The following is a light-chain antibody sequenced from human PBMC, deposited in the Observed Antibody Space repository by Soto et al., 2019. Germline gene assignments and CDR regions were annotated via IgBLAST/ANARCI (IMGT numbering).Light chain of an antibody. CDR1: QSVSSY. V-gene: IGKV3-15*01. J-gene: IGKJ1*01. Sequence: EIVFTQSPATLSLSPGERATLSCRASQSVSSYLAWYQQKPGQAPRLLIYGASTRATGIPARFSGSGSGTEFTLTISSLQSEDFAVYYCQQYNNGPPGTFGQGTMVDIK. CDR3: QQYNNGPPGT. CDR2: GAS.